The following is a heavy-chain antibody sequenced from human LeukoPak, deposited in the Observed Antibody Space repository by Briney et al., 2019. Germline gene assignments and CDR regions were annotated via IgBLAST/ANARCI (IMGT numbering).Heavy chain of an antibody. CDR1: GYTFTSYA. CDR3: ARGYCGGDCHLYYYYYMDV. J-gene: IGHJ6*03. D-gene: IGHD2-21*02. CDR2: INTNTGNP. Sequence: ASVKVSCKASGYTFTSYAMNWVRQAPGQGLEWMGWINTNTGNPTYAQGFTGRFVFSLDTSVSTAYLQISSLKAEDTAVYYCARGYCGGDCHLYYYYYMDVWGKGTTVTVSS. V-gene: IGHV7-4-1*02.